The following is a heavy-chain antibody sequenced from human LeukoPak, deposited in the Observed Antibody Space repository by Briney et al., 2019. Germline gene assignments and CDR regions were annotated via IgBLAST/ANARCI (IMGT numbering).Heavy chain of an antibody. J-gene: IGHJ4*02. D-gene: IGHD1-14*01. Sequence: GGSLRLSCAASGFTFSNAWMSWVRQAPGKGLEWVGRIKSKTDGWTTDYAAPVKGRFTISRDDSKNTLYLQMNSLKTEDTAVYYCTTELTTYFDYWGQGTLVTVSS. CDR2: IKSKTDGWTT. CDR3: TTELTTYFDY. CDR1: GFTFSNAW. V-gene: IGHV3-15*01.